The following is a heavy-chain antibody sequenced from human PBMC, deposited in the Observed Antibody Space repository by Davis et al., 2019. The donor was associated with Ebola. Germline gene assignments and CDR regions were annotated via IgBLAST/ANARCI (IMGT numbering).Heavy chain of an antibody. CDR2: IKQDGSEK. Sequence: GESLKISCAASGFTFSSYWMSWVRQAPWKGLEWVANIKQDGSEKYYVDSVKGRFTISRDNSKNTFYLQMNSLRAEDTALYYCARLIQYPDYYYYYMDVWGKGTTVTVSS. D-gene: IGHD4-11*01. CDR1: GFTFSSYW. CDR3: ARLIQYPDYYYYYMDV. V-gene: IGHV3-7*03. J-gene: IGHJ6*03.